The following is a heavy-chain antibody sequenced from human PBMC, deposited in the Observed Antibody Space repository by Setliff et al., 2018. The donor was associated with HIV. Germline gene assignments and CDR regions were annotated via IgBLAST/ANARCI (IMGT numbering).Heavy chain of an antibody. D-gene: IGHD3-10*01. CDR1: GYSFTGYY. J-gene: IGHJ4*02. CDR2: INHGGST. Sequence: SETLSLTCGVYGYSFTGYYWSWIRQFPGKGLEWIGEINHGGSTNYSPSLKSRVTISVDTSKNQFSLKMNSMTAADTAVYYCARGPWSDGSGSRTPYDYWGQGILVTVSS. CDR3: ARGPWSDGSGSRTPYDY. V-gene: IGHV4-34*01.